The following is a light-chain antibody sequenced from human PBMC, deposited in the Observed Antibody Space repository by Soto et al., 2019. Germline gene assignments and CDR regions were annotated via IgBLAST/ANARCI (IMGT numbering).Light chain of an antibody. Sequence: QSASVSGSPGQSITISCTGTATDVGAYNYVSWYQQHPGRAPKLIIYAVTDRPSGVADRFSGSKSGDTASLTISGLQAEDEAHYYCSSFTSSTTLLFGGGTQLTVL. J-gene: IGLJ2*01. CDR1: ATDVGAYNY. CDR2: AVT. CDR3: SSFTSSTTLL. V-gene: IGLV2-14*01.